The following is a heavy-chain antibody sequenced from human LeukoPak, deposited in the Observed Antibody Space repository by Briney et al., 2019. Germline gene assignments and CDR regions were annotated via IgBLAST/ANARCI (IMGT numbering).Heavy chain of an antibody. CDR1: GFTFGTYL. V-gene: IGHV3-74*01. CDR3: AKGNNSLSFNFDY. J-gene: IGHJ4*02. D-gene: IGHD2/OR15-2a*01. CDR2: INSDASMT. Sequence: GGSLRLSCVASGFTFGTYLMHWVRQAPGKGLVWVSRINSDASMTNYADSVKGRFTISRDNAKKTLYLQMNSLRVEDTAFYYCAKGNNSLSFNFDYWGQGTLATVSS.